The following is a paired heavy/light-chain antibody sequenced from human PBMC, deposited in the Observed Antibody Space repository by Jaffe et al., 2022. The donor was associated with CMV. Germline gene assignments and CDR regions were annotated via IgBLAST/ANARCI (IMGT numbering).Light chain of an antibody. CDR2: YNSDSDK. V-gene: IGLV5-45*03. J-gene: IGLJ3*02. CDR1: SGINVGAYR. Sequence: QAVLTQPSSLSASPGASASLTCTLRSGINVGAYRIYWYQQKAGKPPQYLLRYNSDSDKQQGSGVPSRFSGSKDASANAGILLISGLQSEDEADYYCFIYHSSAWVSGGGTKLTVL. CDR3: FIYHSSAWV.
Heavy chain of an antibody. CDR2: ISPYNGHT. Sequence: QVQLVQSGAEVKKPGASVKVSCKASGYSFTNFGITWVRQAPGQGLEWMGWISPYNGHTNYAQDLQGRVTMTTDTSTTTAYMELRSLRSDDTAVYYCTREPSDPLWDYWGQGTLVTVSS. CDR3: TREPSDPLWDY. J-gene: IGHJ4*02. CDR1: GYSFTNFG. D-gene: IGHD2-2*01. V-gene: IGHV1-18*01.